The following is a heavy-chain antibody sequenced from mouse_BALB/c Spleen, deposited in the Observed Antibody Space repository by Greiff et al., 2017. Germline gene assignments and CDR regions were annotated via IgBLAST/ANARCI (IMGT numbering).Heavy chain of an antibody. D-gene: IGHD2-1*01. Sequence: EVMLVESGGGLVKPGGSLKLSCAASGFTFSSYAMSWVRQTPEKRLEWVASISSGGSTYYPDSVKGRFTISRDNARNILYLQMSSLRSEDTAMYYCAREGNYEAMDYWGQGTSVTVSS. J-gene: IGHJ4*01. CDR2: ISSGGST. CDR3: AREGNYEAMDY. CDR1: GFTFSSYA. V-gene: IGHV5-6-5*01.